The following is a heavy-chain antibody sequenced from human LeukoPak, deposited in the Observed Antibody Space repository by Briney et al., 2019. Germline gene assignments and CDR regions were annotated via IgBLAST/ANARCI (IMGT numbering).Heavy chain of an antibody. J-gene: IGHJ4*02. CDR3: AKGRHDFWSGEIDY. CDR2: ISGSGGVT. Sequence: PGGSLRLSCAASGFTLSSYAMSWVRQAPGKGLEWVSAISGSGGVTYYADSVKGRFAISRDDSKNTLYLQMTSLRAEDTAVYYCAKGRHDFWSGEIDYWGQGTLVTVSS. V-gene: IGHV3-23*01. D-gene: IGHD3-3*01. CDR1: GFTLSSYA.